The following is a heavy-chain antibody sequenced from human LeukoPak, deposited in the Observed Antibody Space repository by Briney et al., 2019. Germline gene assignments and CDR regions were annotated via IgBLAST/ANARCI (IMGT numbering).Heavy chain of an antibody. J-gene: IGHJ5*02. CDR3: ARLGYYDLAWFDP. Sequence: SETLSLTCTVSGGSISSYYWSWLRQPPGKGLEWIGYIYTSGSTNYNPSLKSRVTILVDPSKNQFSLKLSSVTAADTAVYYCARLGYYDLAWFDPRGQGTLVTVSS. CDR2: IYTSGST. D-gene: IGHD3-3*01. V-gene: IGHV4-4*09. CDR1: GGSISSYY.